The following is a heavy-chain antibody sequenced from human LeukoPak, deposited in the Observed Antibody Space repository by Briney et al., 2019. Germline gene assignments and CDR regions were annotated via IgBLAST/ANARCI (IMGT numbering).Heavy chain of an antibody. V-gene: IGHV3-7*01. J-gene: IGHJ4*02. D-gene: IGHD3-3*01. CDR3: AREERTFGVVIDY. CDR1: GFTFSDYW. CDR2: INPAGRDT. Sequence: GGSLSLSCDGSGFTFSDYWMGWVRPAPGKGLEWVANINPAGRDTYYVDFVNGPFTISRDNSKNTLYLQMNSLRAEDTAVYYCAREERTFGVVIDYWGQGTLVTVSS.